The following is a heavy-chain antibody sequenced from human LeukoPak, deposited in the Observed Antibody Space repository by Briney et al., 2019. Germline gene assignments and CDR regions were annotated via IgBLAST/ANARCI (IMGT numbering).Heavy chain of an antibody. CDR3: ARDGGYSGYDLTY. D-gene: IGHD5-12*01. CDR1: GFTFSSYT. V-gene: IGHV3-64*01. CDR2: INSNGGST. J-gene: IGHJ4*02. Sequence: GGSLRLSCAASGFTFSSYTMHWVRQAPGKGLECVSGINSNGGSTYYANSVKGRFTISRDNSKNTLYLQMGSLRAEDMAVYYCARDGGYSGYDLTYWGQGTLVTVSS.